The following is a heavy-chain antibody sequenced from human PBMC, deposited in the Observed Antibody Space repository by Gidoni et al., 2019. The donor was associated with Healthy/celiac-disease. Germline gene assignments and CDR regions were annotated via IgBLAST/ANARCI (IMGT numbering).Heavy chain of an antibody. CDR2: ISGSGGST. CDR3: AKKMVYCSGGSCYTAEDAFDI. V-gene: IGHV3-23*01. D-gene: IGHD2-15*01. J-gene: IGHJ3*02. Sequence: EVQLLESGGGLVQPGGSLRLSCSASGFTFSSYAMSWVRQAPGKGLEWVSAISGSGGSTYYADSVKGLFTISRDNSKNTLYLQMNSLRAEDTAVYYCAKKMVYCSGGSCYTAEDAFDIWGQGTMVTVSS. CDR1: GFTFSSYA.